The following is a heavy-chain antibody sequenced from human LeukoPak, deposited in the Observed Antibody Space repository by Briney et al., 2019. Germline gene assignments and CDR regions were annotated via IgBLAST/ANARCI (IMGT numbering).Heavy chain of an antibody. CDR2: INPYSGDT. Sequence: ASVKVSCKASGYTFTGYHIHWVRQAPGQGLEWMGRINPYSGDTDFAQKFQGRVTMTRDTSITTAYMDLSSLTPDDTAVYFCARDQGSLTRSWYTGYWGQGTQVTVSS. J-gene: IGHJ4*02. CDR1: GYTFTGYH. D-gene: IGHD6-13*01. V-gene: IGHV1-2*06. CDR3: ARDQGSLTRSWYTGY.